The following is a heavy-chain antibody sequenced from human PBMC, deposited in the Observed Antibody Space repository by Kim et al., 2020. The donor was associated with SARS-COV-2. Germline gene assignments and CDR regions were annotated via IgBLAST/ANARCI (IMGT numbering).Heavy chain of an antibody. V-gene: IGHV3-23*01. Sequence: GGSLRLSCAASGFTFSSYAMSWVRQAPGKGLEWVSAISGSGGSTYYADSVKGRFTISRDNSKNTLYLQMNSLRAEDMAVYYCAKDLKFYDSSGYLDYWGQGTLVTVSS. D-gene: IGHD3-22*01. CDR1: GFTFSSYA. CDR3: AKDLKFYDSSGYLDY. J-gene: IGHJ4*02. CDR2: ISGSGGST.